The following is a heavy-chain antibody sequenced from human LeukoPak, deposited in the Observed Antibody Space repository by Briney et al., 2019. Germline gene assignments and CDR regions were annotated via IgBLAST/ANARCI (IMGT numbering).Heavy chain of an antibody. CDR3: ARDSSWTTGSPFDP. Sequence: SETLSLTCTVSGGSISSYYWRWIRQPPGKGLEWIGRIYTSGTTNYNPSLKSRVTMSVDTSKNQFSLKLSSVTAADTAVYYCARDSSWTTGSPFDPWGQGTLVTVSS. D-gene: IGHD2-8*02. CDR2: IYTSGTT. J-gene: IGHJ5*02. CDR1: GGSISSYY. V-gene: IGHV4-4*07.